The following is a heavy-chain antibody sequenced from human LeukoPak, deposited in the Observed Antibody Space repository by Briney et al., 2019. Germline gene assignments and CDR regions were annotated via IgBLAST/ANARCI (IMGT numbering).Heavy chain of an antibody. J-gene: IGHJ4*02. CDR3: ARGVDYYDPSGYYSAFDF. Sequence: SETLSLTCTVSGGSIINYYWTWIRQPAGKGLEWIGYIFDNGGTNYNTSLKSRVTISLDTSKKQFSLNLSSVTAADTAVYYCARGVDYYDPSGYYSAFDFWGQGTLVTVS. CDR2: IFDNGGT. V-gene: IGHV4-59*01. CDR1: GGSIINYY. D-gene: IGHD3-22*01.